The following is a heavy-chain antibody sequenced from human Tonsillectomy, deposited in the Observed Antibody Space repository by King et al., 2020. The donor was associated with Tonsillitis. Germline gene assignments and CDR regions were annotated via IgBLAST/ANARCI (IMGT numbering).Heavy chain of an antibody. J-gene: IGHJ4*02. CDR1: GGTLSSYA. CDR3: ARDTYCGGDCYRSDY. D-gene: IGHD2-21*02. CDR2: IIPMFGIA. V-gene: IGHV1-69*04. Sequence: QLVQSGAEVKKPGSSVNVSCKASGGTLSSYAISWVRQAPGQGLEWMGRIIPMFGIANYAQKFQGRVTIIADKSTSTAYMELSSLRSEDTAVYYCARDTYCGGDCYRSDYWGQGTLVTVSS.